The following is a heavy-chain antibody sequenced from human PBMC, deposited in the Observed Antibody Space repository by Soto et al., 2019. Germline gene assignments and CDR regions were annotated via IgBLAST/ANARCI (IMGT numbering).Heavy chain of an antibody. CDR2: ISGSGGST. J-gene: IGHJ4*02. V-gene: IGHV3-23*01. D-gene: IGHD3-10*01. CDR3: AKGQTYYYGSGSEAHFDY. CDR1: GFTFSSYA. Sequence: GGSLRLSCAASGFTFSSYAMSWVRQAPGKGLEWVSAISGSGGSTYYADSVKGRFTISRDNSKNTLFLQMNSLRAEDTAVYYCAKGQTYYYGSGSEAHFDYWGQGT.